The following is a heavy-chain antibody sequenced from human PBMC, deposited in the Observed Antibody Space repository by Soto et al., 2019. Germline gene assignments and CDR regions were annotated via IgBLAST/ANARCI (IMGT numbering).Heavy chain of an antibody. Sequence: SVKVSCKASGGTFSSYAISWVRQAPGQGLEWMGGIIPIFGTANYAQKFQGRVTITADESTSTAYMELSSLRSEDTAVYYCASLRVSSGGKQLNDYWGQGTLVTVSS. D-gene: IGHD6-13*01. V-gene: IGHV1-69*13. J-gene: IGHJ4*02. CDR3: ASLRVSSGGKQLNDY. CDR2: IIPIFGTA. CDR1: GGTFSSYA.